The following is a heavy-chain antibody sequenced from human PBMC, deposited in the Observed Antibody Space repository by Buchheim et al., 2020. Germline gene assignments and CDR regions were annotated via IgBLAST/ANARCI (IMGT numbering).Heavy chain of an antibody. CDR3: ARNTTGSVFDI. Sequence: QVQLVQSGAEVKKPGASVKVSCKASGYTFTTHGFTWVRQAPGQGLEWMGWISASSGYTNYAQKFQDRVTVTTDTSTTTAYLELRSLRSDDTAVYYCARNTTGSVFDIWGQGT. J-gene: IGHJ3*02. V-gene: IGHV1-18*01. CDR2: ISASSGYT. CDR1: GYTFTTHG. D-gene: IGHD1-1*01.